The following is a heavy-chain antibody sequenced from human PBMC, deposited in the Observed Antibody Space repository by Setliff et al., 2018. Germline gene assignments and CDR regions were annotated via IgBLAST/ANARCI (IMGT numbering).Heavy chain of an antibody. D-gene: IGHD6-19*01. CDR3: ILIGSSADAFDI. Sequence: SETLSLTCTVSGGSISSYYWSWIRQPAGKGLEWIGRIYTSGSTNYNPSLKSRVTMSVDTSKNQFSLKLSSVTAADTAVYYCILIGSSADAFDIWGQGTMVTVSS. V-gene: IGHV4-4*07. CDR2: IYTSGST. CDR1: GGSISSYY. J-gene: IGHJ3*02.